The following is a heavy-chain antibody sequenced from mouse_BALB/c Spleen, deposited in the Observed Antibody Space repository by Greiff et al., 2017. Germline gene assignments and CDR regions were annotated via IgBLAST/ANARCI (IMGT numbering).Heavy chain of an antibody. CDR1: GFNIKDYY. V-gene: IGHV14-4*02. J-gene: IGHJ4*01. CDR3: NRGLQLY. D-gene: IGHD3-1*01. Sequence: EVQLQQSGAELVRSGASVKLSCTASGFNIKDYYMHWVKQRPEQGLEWIGWIDPENGDTEYAPKFQGKATMTADTSSNTAYLQLSSLTSEDTAVYYCNRGLQLYWGQGTSVTVSS. CDR2: IDPENGDT.